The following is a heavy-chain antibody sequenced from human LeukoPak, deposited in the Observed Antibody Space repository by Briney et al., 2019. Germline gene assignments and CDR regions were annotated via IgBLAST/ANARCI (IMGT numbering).Heavy chain of an antibody. CDR3: ARDRNSGSSLDI. V-gene: IGHV1-2*02. Sequence: ASVKVSCTASGYTFTVYYIHWVRQAPGQGLEWMGWIYPYSGDTNYAQNFQGRVTMTRDTSISTAYMELSSLKSDDTAVYYCARDRNSGSSLDIWGQGTMLTVSS. CDR1: GYTFTVYY. J-gene: IGHJ3*02. D-gene: IGHD6-6*01. CDR2: IYPYSGDT.